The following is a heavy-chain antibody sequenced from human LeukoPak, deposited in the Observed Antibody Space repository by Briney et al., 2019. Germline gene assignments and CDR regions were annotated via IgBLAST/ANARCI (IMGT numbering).Heavy chain of an antibody. CDR2: IYYSGST. V-gene: IGHV4-30-4*08. Sequence: SETLSLTCTVSGGSISSGDYYWSWIRQPPGKGLEWIGYIYYSGSTYYNPSLKSRVTISVDTSKNQFSLKLSSVAAADTAVYYCARAEWELPFDYWGQGTLVTVSS. J-gene: IGHJ4*02. CDR1: GGSISSGDYY. D-gene: IGHD1-26*01. CDR3: ARAEWELPFDY.